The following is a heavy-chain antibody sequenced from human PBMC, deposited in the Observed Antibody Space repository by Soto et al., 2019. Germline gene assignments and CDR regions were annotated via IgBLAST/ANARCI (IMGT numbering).Heavy chain of an antibody. J-gene: IGHJ6*02. CDR3: ARDIYYGSGSYYERAYYYVMDV. D-gene: IGHD3-10*01. CDR1: GGTFSSYA. Sequence: SVKVSCKASGGTFSSYAISWVRQAPGQGLEWMGGIIPIFGTANYAQKFQGRVTITADESTSTAYMELSSLRSEDTAVYYCARDIYYGSGSYYERAYYYVMDVGGQ. V-gene: IGHV1-69*13. CDR2: IIPIFGTA.